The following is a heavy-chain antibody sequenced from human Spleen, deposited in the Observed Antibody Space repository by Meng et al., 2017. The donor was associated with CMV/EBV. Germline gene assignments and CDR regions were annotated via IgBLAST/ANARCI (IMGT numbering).Heavy chain of an antibody. CDR3: ARAGLGYCSVTSCYNDY. CDR2: ISWNSGSI. V-gene: IGHV3-9*01. D-gene: IGHD2-2*02. CDR1: GFTFDDYA. Sequence: SLKISCAASGFTFDDYAMHWVRQAPGKGLEWVSGISWNSGSIGYADSVKGRFTISRDNAKNSLFLQMSSLRAEDTAMYYCARAGLGYCSVTSCYNDYWGQGTLVTVSS. J-gene: IGHJ4*02.